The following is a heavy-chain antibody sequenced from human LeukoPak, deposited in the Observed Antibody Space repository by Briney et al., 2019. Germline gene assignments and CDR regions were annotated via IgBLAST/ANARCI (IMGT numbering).Heavy chain of an antibody. V-gene: IGHV5-51*01. CDR3: ARHGGYCSSTSCLNTRFDP. J-gene: IGHJ5*02. D-gene: IGHD2-2*01. CDR1: GYSFTSYW. Sequence: GESLKISCKGSGYSFTSYWIGWVRQMPGKCLEWMGIIYPGDSDTRYSPSFQGQVTISADKSISTAYLQWSSLKASDTAMYYCARHGGYCSSTSCLNTRFDPWGQGTLVTVSS. CDR2: IYPGDSDT.